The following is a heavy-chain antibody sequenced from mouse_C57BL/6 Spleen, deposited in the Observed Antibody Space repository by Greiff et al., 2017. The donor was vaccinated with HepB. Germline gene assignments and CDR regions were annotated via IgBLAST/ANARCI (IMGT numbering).Heavy chain of an antibody. CDR3: ARPFITTVVEGYYFDY. V-gene: IGHV5-17*01. CDR1: GFTFSDYG. J-gene: IGHJ2*01. D-gene: IGHD1-1*01. CDR2: ISSGSSTI. Sequence: EVQLVESGGGLVKPGGSLKLSCAASGFTFSDYGMHWVRQAPEKGLEWVAYISSGSSTIYYADTVKGRFTISRDNAKNTLFLQMTSLRSEDTAMYYCARPFITTVVEGYYFDYWGQGTTLTVSS.